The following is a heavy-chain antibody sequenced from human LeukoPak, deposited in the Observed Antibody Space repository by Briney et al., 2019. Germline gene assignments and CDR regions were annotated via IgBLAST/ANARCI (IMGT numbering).Heavy chain of an antibody. CDR3: ASGLIGTSPLGGAFDI. CDR2: INPNSGGT. J-gene: IGHJ3*02. D-gene: IGHD2-2*01. Sequence: ASVKVSCKASGYTFTGYYMHWVRQAPGQGLEWMGWINPNSGGTNYAQKFQGRVTMTRDTSISTAYVELSRLRSDDTAVYYCASGLIGTSPLGGAFDIWGQGTMVTVSS. CDR1: GYTFTGYY. V-gene: IGHV1-2*02.